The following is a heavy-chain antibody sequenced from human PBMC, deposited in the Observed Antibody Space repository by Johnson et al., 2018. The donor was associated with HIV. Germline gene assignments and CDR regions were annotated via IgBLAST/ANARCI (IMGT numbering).Heavy chain of an antibody. CDR1: GFTFSSYA. CDR3: ARETGYDAFDI. V-gene: IGHV3-30*04. D-gene: IGHD7-27*01. CDR2: ISYDGSNK. Sequence: QVQLVESGGGVVQPGRSLRLSCAASGFTFSSYAMNWVRQAPGKGLEWVAIISYDGSNKYYADSVKGRFTISRDNSKNTLYLQMNSLRAEDTAVYYCARETGYDAFDIWGQGTMVTVSS. J-gene: IGHJ3*02.